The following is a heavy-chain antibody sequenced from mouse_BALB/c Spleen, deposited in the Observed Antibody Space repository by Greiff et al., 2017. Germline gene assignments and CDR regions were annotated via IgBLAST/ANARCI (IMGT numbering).Heavy chain of an antibody. CDR1: GFTFSSYG. J-gene: IGHJ2*01. Sequence: DVMLVESGGDLVKPGGSLKLSCAASGFTFSSYGMSWVRQTPDKRLEWVATISSGGSYTYYPDSVKGRFTISRDNAKNTLYLQMSSLKSEDTAMYYCASYDYDVNFDYWGQGTTLTVSS. V-gene: IGHV5-6*02. D-gene: IGHD2-4*01. CDR3: ASYDYDVNFDY. CDR2: ISSGGSYT.